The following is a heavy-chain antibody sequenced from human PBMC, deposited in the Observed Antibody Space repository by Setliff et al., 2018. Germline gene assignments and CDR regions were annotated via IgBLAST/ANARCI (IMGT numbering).Heavy chain of an antibody. V-gene: IGHV4-34*01. CDR1: GGSFSGYY. CDR2: INHSGST. CDR3: ARGGPGTVLMVYAIGGDDAFDI. Sequence: SETLSLTCAVYGGSFSGYYWSWIRQPPGKGLEWIGEINHSGSTNYNPSLKSRVTISVDTSKNQFSLKLSSVTAADTAVYYCARGGPGTVLMVYAIGGDDAFDIWGQGTMVTVSS. D-gene: IGHD2-8*01. J-gene: IGHJ3*02.